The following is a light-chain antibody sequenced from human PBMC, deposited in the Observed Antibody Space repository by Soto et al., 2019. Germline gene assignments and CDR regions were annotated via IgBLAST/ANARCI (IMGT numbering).Light chain of an antibody. J-gene: IGKJ2*01. CDR3: QQYGSFPYT. CDR1: QSVSSSY. Sequence: EIVLTQSPGTLSLSPGERGTLSCRASQSVSSSYLAWYQQKPGQAPGLLIYDASSRAIGIPDRFSGSGSGTDFTLTISRLEPEDFAVYYCQQYGSFPYTFGQGTKLEI. CDR2: DAS. V-gene: IGKV3-20*01.